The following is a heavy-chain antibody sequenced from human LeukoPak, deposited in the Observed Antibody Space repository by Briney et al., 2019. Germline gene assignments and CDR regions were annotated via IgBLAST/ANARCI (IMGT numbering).Heavy chain of an antibody. D-gene: IGHD6-13*01. V-gene: IGHV3-23*01. Sequence: GGSLRLSCAASGFTFSSYAMSWVRQAPGKGLEWVSAISGSGGSTYYTDSVKGRFTISRDNSKSTLSLQMNSLRAEDTAVYYCAKDEQQQLVRTFDYWGQGTLATVSS. CDR1: GFTFSSYA. J-gene: IGHJ4*02. CDR3: AKDEQQQLVRTFDY. CDR2: ISGSGGST.